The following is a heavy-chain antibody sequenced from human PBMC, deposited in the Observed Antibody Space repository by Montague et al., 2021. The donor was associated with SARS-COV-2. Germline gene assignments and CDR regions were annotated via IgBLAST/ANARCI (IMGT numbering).Heavy chain of an antibody. CDR1: GDSMSTNY. J-gene: IGHJ4*02. CDR3: ARMFYDYVWETSRYRGNYLDS. Sequence: SETLSLTCSVSGDSMSTNYWSWIRQPPGKGLEWIGHIYNSGTTIYNPSLKSRATIFIDVSKTQFSLRLSSVTATDTAVHYCARMFYDYVWETSRYRGNYLDSWGQGTLVTVSS. D-gene: IGHD3-16*02. CDR2: IYNSGTT. V-gene: IGHV4-59*01.